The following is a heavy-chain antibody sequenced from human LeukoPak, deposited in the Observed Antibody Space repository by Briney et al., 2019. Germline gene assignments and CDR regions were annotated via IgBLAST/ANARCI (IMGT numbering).Heavy chain of an antibody. V-gene: IGHV3-21*01. D-gene: IGHD3-3*01. Sequence: GGSLRLSCAASGFTLSSYSMNWVRQAPGKGLEWVSSTSSSSSYIYYADSVKGRFTISRDNAKNSLYLQMNSLRAEDTAVYYCARERGSDFWSGYGYYYYMDVWGKGTTVTVSS. CDR2: TSSSSSYI. J-gene: IGHJ6*03. CDR3: ARERGSDFWSGYGYYYYMDV. CDR1: GFTLSSYS.